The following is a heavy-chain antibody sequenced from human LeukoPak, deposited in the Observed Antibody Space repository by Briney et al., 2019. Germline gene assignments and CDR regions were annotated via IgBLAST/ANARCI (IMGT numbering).Heavy chain of an antibody. D-gene: IGHD3-10*01. CDR1: GFTFSSYG. CDR3: AKDYYGSGGYTYYYGMDV. CDR2: IRYDGSNK. Sequence: GGSLRLSCAASGFTFSSYGMHWVRQAPGKGLEWVAFIRYDGSNKYYADSVKGRFTISRDNSKNTLYLQMNSLRAEDTAVYYCAKDYYGSGGYTYYYGMDVWGQGTTVTVSS. J-gene: IGHJ6*02. V-gene: IGHV3-30*02.